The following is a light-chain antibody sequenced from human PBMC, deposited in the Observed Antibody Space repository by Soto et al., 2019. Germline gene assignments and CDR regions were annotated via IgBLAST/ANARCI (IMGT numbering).Light chain of an antibody. V-gene: IGLV1-47*01. CDR3: ATWDDTLSGPV. Sequence: QSVLTQPPSASGTPGQRVTISCSGSNSNIGSNYVYWYQQLPGAAPRLLIYRNEKRPTGVPDRFSGSKSGTSASLAISGLRSEDEADYHCATWDDTLSGPVFGGGTKLTVL. CDR1: NSNIGSNY. J-gene: IGLJ2*01. CDR2: RNE.